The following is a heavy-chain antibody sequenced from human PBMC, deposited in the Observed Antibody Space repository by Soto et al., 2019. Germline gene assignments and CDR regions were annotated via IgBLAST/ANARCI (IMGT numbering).Heavy chain of an antibody. CDR1: GVSFSSYA. CDR3: EKSPMLYVIDLDY. D-gene: IGHD2-8*01. Sequence: EVQLLESGGGLVQPGGSLRLSCAASGVSFSSYAMSWVRQAPGKGLEWVSGISNRGGSTSYADSVKGRFTIARDNFKNTLYLQINSLRAEDTAVYYCEKSPMLYVIDLDYWGQGTLVTVSS. J-gene: IGHJ4*02. CDR2: ISNRGGST. V-gene: IGHV3-23*01.